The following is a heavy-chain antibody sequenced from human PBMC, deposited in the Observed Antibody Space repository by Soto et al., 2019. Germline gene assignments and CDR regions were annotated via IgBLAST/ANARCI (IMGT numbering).Heavy chain of an antibody. V-gene: IGHV3-15*07. CDR1: WFTFSKAW. CDR3: TTEQLIPGVFDY. D-gene: IGHD2-8*01. Sequence: PGGSLRLSFAAPWFTFSKAWVNWVRQAPGKGLEWVGRIKSKTDGGTTDYAAPVKGRFTISRDDSKNTLYLQMNSLKTEDTAVYYCTTEQLIPGVFDYWGQGTLVTVSS. CDR2: IKSKTDGGTT. J-gene: IGHJ4*02.